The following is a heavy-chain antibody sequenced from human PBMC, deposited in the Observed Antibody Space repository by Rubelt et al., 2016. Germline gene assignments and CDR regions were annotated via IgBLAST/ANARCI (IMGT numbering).Heavy chain of an antibody. Sequence: QVQLQESGPGLVKPSETLSLTCTVSGGSISTYHWNWIRQSPGKGLEWIGYVYYSGTTNYNPSLKSRVPISVDTSKNQFSLKLSSVTAADTAVYYCARMYYDFWRAKGWFDPWGQGTLVTVSS. D-gene: IGHD3-3*01. CDR2: VYYSGTT. V-gene: IGHV4-59*12. J-gene: IGHJ5*02. CDR1: GGSISTYH. CDR3: ARMYYDFWRAKGWFDP.